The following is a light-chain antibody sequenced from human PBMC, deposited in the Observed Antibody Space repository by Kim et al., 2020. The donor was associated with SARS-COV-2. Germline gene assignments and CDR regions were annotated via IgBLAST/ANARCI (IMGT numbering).Light chain of an antibody. J-gene: IGKJ3*01. CDR3: QQYGRWIFT. CDR2: GAS. CDR1: QSVSSNY. V-gene: IGKV3-20*01. Sequence: EIVLTQSPGTLSLSPGERATLSCRASQSVSSNYLAWYQQKPGQAPRLLIYGASSRATGIPDRFSGSGSGTDFTLTISRLEPEDFAVYYCQQYGRWIFTFGPGTKVDIK.